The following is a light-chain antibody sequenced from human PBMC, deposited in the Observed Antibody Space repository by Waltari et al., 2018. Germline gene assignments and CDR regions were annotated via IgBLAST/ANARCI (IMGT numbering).Light chain of an antibody. CDR1: SGPSSNV. V-gene: IGLV4-69*01. Sequence: QLVLTQSPSASASLGASVKLTCTLSSGPSSNVIAWLQQQSEKGPRYLMKVNSDGSHSKGDKIPDRFSGSSSGTEHYLTISSLQSEDEADYYCQTGGHGTWVFGGGTKLTVL. CDR2: VNSDGSH. CDR3: QTGGHGTWV. J-gene: IGLJ3*02.